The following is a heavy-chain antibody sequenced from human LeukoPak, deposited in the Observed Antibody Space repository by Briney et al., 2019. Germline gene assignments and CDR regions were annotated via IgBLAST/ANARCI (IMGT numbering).Heavy chain of an antibody. CDR1: GFTVSTNY. V-gene: IGHV3-53*01. J-gene: IGHJ4*02. Sequence: GGSLRLSCAASGFTVSTNYMSWARQAPGKGLEWVSVVYSDGKICYADAVKGRFTISKDNSRNTLYLQMNSLRAEDTAVYNCEGWERPFDYWGQGTLVTVSS. D-gene: IGHD1-26*01. CDR3: EGWERPFDY. CDR2: VYSDGKI.